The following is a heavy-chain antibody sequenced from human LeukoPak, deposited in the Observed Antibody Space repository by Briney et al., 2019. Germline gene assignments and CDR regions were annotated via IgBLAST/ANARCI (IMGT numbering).Heavy chain of an antibody. CDR2: VSFDGNNK. Sequence: GGSLRLSCAASGFTFSSYTMHWVRHAPGKGLEWVAVVSFDGNNKNYADSVKGRFTISRDNSKNTLYLQMNSLRLEDTAVYYCARVRRSVRYFDYWGQGTLVTVSS. V-gene: IGHV3-30*04. J-gene: IGHJ4*02. CDR3: ARVRRSVRYFDY. CDR1: GFTFSSYT.